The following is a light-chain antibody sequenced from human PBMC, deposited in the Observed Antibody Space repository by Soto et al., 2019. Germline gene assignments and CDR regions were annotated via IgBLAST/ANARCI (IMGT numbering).Light chain of an antibody. CDR2: DAS. J-gene: IGKJ1*01. CDR1: QPVSSS. Sequence: VLSDSGTPLSLSPGERATLSCTARQPVSSSLAWYQQKPGQAPRPLIYDASNRATGIPARFSGSGSGTDFTLTISSLQSEDFAVYYCQQYNNWPPWTFGQGTKVDI. V-gene: IGKV3-11*01. CDR3: QQYNNWPPWT.